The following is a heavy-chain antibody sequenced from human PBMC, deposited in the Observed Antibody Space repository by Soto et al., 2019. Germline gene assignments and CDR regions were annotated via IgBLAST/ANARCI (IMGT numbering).Heavy chain of an antibody. CDR1: GYTFTSYD. CDR3: ARNKVGYSGYDGQNWFDP. Sequence: QVQLVQSGAEVKKPGASVKVSCKASGYTFTSYDINWVRQATGQGLEWMGWMNPNSGNTGYAQKFQGRVTMTRNTSISTAYMELSSLRSEDTAVYYCARNKVGYSGYDGQNWFDPWGQGTLVTVSS. D-gene: IGHD5-12*01. V-gene: IGHV1-8*01. CDR2: MNPNSGNT. J-gene: IGHJ5*02.